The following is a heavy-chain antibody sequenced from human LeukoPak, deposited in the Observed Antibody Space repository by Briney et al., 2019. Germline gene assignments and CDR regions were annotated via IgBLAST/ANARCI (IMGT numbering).Heavy chain of an antibody. CDR1: GFVFSSNS. J-gene: IGHJ4*02. CDR3: ATIRGYSGYDSTPFDY. V-gene: IGHV3-21*01. D-gene: IGHD5-12*01. Sequence: PGGSLRLSCAASGFVFSSNSMNWVRQAPGKGLEWVSSISSSSSYIYYADSVKGRFTISRDNAKNSLYLQMNSLRAEDTAVYYCATIRGYSGYDSTPFDYWGQGTLVTVSP. CDR2: ISSSSSYI.